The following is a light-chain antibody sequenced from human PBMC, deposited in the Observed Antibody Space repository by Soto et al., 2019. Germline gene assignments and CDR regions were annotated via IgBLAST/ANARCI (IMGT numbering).Light chain of an antibody. J-gene: IGKJ4*01. CDR1: QSISSY. Sequence: DIQMTQSPSSLSASVGDRVTITCRASQSISSYLNWYQQKPGKAPKLLIYAASSLPRGVPSRFSGSGSGTEFTLTISSLQPEDVAAYYCQKYNSAPLTFGGGTKVDIK. CDR3: QKYNSAPLT. V-gene: IGKV1-39*01. CDR2: AAS.